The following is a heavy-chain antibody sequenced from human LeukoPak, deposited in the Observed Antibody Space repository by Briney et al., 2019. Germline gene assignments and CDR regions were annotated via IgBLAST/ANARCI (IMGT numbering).Heavy chain of an antibody. CDR2: IYYSGST. J-gene: IGHJ5*02. V-gene: IGHV4-39*07. CDR3: AREEAAAVFDP. CDR1: GGSISSSSYY. D-gene: IGHD6-13*01. Sequence: SETLSLTCTVSGGSISSSSYYWGWIRQPPGEGLEWIGSIYYSGSTYYNPSLKSRVTISVDTSKNQFSLKLSSVTAADTAVYYCAREEAAAVFDPWGQGTLVTVSS.